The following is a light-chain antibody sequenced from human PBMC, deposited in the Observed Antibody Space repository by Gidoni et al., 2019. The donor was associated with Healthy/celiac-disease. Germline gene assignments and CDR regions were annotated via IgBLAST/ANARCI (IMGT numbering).Light chain of an antibody. CDR2: AAS. CDR1: QSISSY. Sequence: DIQMTQSPSSLSASVGDRVTITCRASQSISSYLNWYQQKPGKAPKLLIYAASSLQSGFPSRFSGSGSGTDFTLTISSLQPEDFATYYCQQSYSTLLTFGGGPRWRSN. V-gene: IGKV1-39*01. J-gene: IGKJ4*01. CDR3: QQSYSTLLT.